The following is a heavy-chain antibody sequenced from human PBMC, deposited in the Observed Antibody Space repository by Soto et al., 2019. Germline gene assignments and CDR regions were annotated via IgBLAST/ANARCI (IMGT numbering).Heavy chain of an antibody. Sequence: QVQLVQSGAEVKQPGASVKVSCKASGYSFRNYGFIWVRQAPGQGLEWMGWISGLNGDTNYARSLQGRVTMMTDTSTATVYMELRNLRSDDTAVYYCARAESYTTSWYAMDVWGQGTAVTV. CDR1: GYSFRNYG. D-gene: IGHD2-2*02. J-gene: IGHJ6*02. CDR2: ISGLNGDT. V-gene: IGHV1-18*01. CDR3: ARAESYTTSWYAMDV.